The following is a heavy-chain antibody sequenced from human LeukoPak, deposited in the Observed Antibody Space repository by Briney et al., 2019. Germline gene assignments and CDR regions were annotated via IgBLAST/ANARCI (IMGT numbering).Heavy chain of an antibody. Sequence: PSETLSLTCTVSGGSFSSGDYSWNWIRQPAGQGLEWIGRLFSSGTTNYNPSLKSRVTISVDTSKNQFSLKLSSVTAADTAVYYCAREGRWLQEERYFDYWGQGTLVTVSS. D-gene: IGHD5-24*01. CDR3: AREGRWLQEERYFDY. V-gene: IGHV4-61*10. CDR1: GGSFSSGDYS. CDR2: LFSSGTT. J-gene: IGHJ4*02.